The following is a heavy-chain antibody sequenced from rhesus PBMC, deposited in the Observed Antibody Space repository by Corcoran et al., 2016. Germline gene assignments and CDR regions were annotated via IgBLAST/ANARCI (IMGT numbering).Heavy chain of an antibody. V-gene: IGHV2-1*01. CDR1: GFSLSTSGMG. CDR3: ARRRDYYDSGYYDY. J-gene: IGHJ4*01. Sequence: QVTLKESGPALVKPTQTLTLTCTFSGFSLSTSGMGVGWIRQPPGKTLEWLAQLSWDDDKRYSTSLKSRLTISKDTSKNQVVLTMTNMDPVDTATYYCARRRDYYDSGYYDYWGQGVLVTVSS. D-gene: IGHD3-28*01. CDR2: LSWDDDK.